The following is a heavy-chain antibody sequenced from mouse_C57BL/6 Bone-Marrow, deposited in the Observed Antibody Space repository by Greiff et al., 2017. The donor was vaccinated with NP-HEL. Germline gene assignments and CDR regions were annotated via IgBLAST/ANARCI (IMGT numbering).Heavy chain of an antibody. J-gene: IGHJ3*01. D-gene: IGHD2-4*01. CDR2: IYPGDGDT. V-gene: IGHV1-82*01. Sequence: QVQLQQSGPELVKPGASVKISCKASGYAFSSSWMNWVKQRPGKGLEWIGRIYPGDGDTNYNGKFKGKATLTADKSSSTAYMQLSSLTSEDSAVYFCARLDCYDYDGAWFAYWGQGTLVTVSA. CDR3: ARLDCYDYDGAWFAY. CDR1: GYAFSSSW.